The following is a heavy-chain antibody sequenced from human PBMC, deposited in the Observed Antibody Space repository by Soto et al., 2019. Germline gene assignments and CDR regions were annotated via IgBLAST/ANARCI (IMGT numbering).Heavy chain of an antibody. CDR3: AKEGTSGLYYFDY. J-gene: IGHJ4*02. Sequence: QPGGSLRLSCAASGFTFSSYAMSWVRQAPGKGLEWVSAISGSGGSTYYADSVKGRFTISRDNSRNTLYLQMNSLRAGDSAIYYCAKEGTSGLYYFDYWGQGTLVTVSS. V-gene: IGHV3-23*01. CDR2: ISGSGGST. CDR1: GFTFSSYA. D-gene: IGHD6-19*01.